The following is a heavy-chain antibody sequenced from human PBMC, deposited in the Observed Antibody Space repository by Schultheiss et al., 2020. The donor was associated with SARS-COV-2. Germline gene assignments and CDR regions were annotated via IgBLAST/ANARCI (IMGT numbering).Heavy chain of an antibody. CDR1: GFSLSTSGMC. J-gene: IGHJ4*02. Sequence: SGPTLVKPTQTLTLTCTFSGFSLSTSGMCVSWIRQPPGKALEWLALIYWDDDKRYSPSLKSRLTITKDTSKSQVVLSMTNVDPVDTATYYCARIQLARAIDYWGQGTLVTVSS. V-gene: IGHV2-5*02. D-gene: IGHD1-1*01. CDR3: ARIQLARAIDY. CDR2: IYWDDDK.